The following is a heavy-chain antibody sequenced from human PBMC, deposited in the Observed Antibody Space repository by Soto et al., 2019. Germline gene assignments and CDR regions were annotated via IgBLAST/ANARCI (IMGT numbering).Heavy chain of an antibody. D-gene: IGHD6-6*01. CDR3: ARPNYGYSSSSGDY. Sequence: PSETLSLTCAVSSGSISSSNWWSWVRQPPGKGLEWIGEIYHSGSTNYNPSLKSRVTISVDKSKNQFSLKLSSVTAADTAVYYCARPNYGYSSSSGDYWGQGTLVTVSS. CDR2: IYHSGST. V-gene: IGHV4-4*02. J-gene: IGHJ4*02. CDR1: SGSISSSNW.